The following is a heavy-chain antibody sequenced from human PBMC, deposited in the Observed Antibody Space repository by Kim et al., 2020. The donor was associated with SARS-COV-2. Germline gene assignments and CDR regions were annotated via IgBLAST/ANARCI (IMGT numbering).Heavy chain of an antibody. V-gene: IGHV3-23*01. D-gene: IGHD3-22*01. CDR2: ISGSGGST. CDR1: GFTFSSYA. CDR3: AKDRAWAIVVDGDDAFDI. Sequence: GGSLRLSCAASGFTFSSYAMSWVRQAPGKGLEWVSAISGSGGSTYYADSVKGRFTISRDNSKNTLYLQMNSLRAEDTAVYYCAKDRAWAIVVDGDDAFDIWGQGTMVTVSS. J-gene: IGHJ3*02.